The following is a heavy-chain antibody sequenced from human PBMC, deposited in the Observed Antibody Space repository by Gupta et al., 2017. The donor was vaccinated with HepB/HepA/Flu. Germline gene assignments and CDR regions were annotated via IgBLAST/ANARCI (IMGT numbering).Heavy chain of an antibody. CDR2: ISYDGYNE. D-gene: IGHD3-10*01. J-gene: IGHJ3*02. CDR3: ARERWSGSYYTDTFDM. CDR1: GFTFSTYA. Sequence: QVHLVESGGDVVQPGRSLRLSCAASGFTFSTYAFHWARQAPGKGLEWVSSISYDGYNEYYAVPVKGRFTISRDNSKNTVYLQMNSLRPEDTAVYYCARERWSGSYYTDTFDMWGQGTMVTVS. V-gene: IGHV3-30-3*01.